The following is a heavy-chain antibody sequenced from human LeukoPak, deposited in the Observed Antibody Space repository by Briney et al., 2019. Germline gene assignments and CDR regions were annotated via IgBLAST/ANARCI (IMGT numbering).Heavy chain of an antibody. D-gene: IGHD2-15*01. CDR3: VNPNSPCCPH. Sequence: PGGSLRLSCAVSGFTFSNYAMSWVRQAPGKGLEWVSAISTGGNTYYADSVKGRFTIFRDNSKNTLYLQMNSLRAEDTAVYHCVNPNSPCCPHWGQGTLVTVSS. CDR2: ISTGGNT. CDR1: GFTFSNYA. V-gene: IGHV3-23*01. J-gene: IGHJ4*02.